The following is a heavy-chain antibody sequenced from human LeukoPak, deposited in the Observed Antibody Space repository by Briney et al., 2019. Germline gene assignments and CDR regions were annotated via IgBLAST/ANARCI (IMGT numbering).Heavy chain of an antibody. CDR3: AKEDRTGYHYGMDV. CDR2: ISDSGGAT. V-gene: IGHV3-23*01. Sequence: GGSLRLSCAASGLTFRSYAMNWVRQAPGKGLEWVSTISDSGGATYYADSVKGRFTISRDNSKNTLYLQMNSLRAEDTAVYYCAKEDRTGYHYGMDVWGQGTTVTVSS. D-gene: IGHD1-1*01. J-gene: IGHJ6*02. CDR1: GLTFRSYA.